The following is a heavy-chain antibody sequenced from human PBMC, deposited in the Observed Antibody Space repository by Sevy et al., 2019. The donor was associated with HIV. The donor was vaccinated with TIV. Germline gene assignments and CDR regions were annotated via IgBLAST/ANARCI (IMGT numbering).Heavy chain of an antibody. Sequence: ASVKVSCKASGYTFTSYGISWVRQAPGQGLEWMGWISAYNGNTNYAQKLQGRVTMTTDTSTSTAYMELRSLRSDDTAVYYCARDLSSYYYDSSGPGALFDYWGQGPLVTVSS. CDR1: GYTFTSYG. CDR3: ARDLSSYYYDSSGPGALFDY. J-gene: IGHJ4*02. CDR2: ISAYNGNT. V-gene: IGHV1-18*01. D-gene: IGHD3-22*01.